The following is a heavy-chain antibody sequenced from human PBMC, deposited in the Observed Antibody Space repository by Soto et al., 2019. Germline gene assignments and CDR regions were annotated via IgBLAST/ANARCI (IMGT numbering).Heavy chain of an antibody. V-gene: IGHV1-18*01. CDR1: GYTFTSYG. CDR2: ISAYNGNT. Sequence: QVPLVQSGAELKKPGASVKVSCKASGYTFTSYGISWVRQAPGQGLEWMGWISAYNGNTNYAQKLQGRVTMTTDTSTSTAYMELRSLRSDDTAVYYCARVPTGIAAADDLDYWGQGTLVTVSS. J-gene: IGHJ4*02. CDR3: ARVPTGIAAADDLDY. D-gene: IGHD6-13*01.